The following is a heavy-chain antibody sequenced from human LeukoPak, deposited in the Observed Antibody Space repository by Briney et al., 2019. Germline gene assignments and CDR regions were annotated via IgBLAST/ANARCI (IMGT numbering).Heavy chain of an antibody. CDR1: GGTFSSYA. V-gene: IGHV1-69*05. J-gene: IGHJ4*02. Sequence: SVKVSCKASGGTFSSYAISWVRQAPGQGIEWLGRIIPIFGTANYAQKFQGRVTITTDESTSTAYMELSSLRSEDTSVYYCARDQQGWLQFMDYWGQGTLVTVSS. CDR2: IIPIFGTA. D-gene: IGHD5-24*01. CDR3: ARDQQGWLQFMDY.